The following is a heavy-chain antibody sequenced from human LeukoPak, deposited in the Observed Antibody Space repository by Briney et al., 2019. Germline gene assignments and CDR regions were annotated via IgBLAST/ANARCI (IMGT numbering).Heavy chain of an antibody. Sequence: GGSLRLSCAASGFTFSSYAMSWVRQAPGKGLEWVSAISGSGGSTYYADSVKGRFTISRDNSKNTLYLQMNSLRAEDTAVYYCAKDVPPPVLRFLEWLSHGMDVWGQGTTVTVSS. CDR3: AKDVPPPVLRFLEWLSHGMDV. CDR1: GFTFSSYA. D-gene: IGHD3-3*01. V-gene: IGHV3-23*01. J-gene: IGHJ6*02. CDR2: ISGSGGST.